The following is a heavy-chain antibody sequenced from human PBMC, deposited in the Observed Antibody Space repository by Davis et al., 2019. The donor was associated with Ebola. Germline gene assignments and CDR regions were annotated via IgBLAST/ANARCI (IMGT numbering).Heavy chain of an antibody. CDR1: GGTFSSYA. CDR2: IIPILGIA. J-gene: IGHJ6*02. D-gene: IGHD1-1*01. Sequence: SVKVSCKASGGTFSSYAISWVRQAPGQGLEWMGRIIPILGIANYAQKFQGRVTITADKSTSTAYMELSSLRSEDTAVYYCARGEASWNYDYDYGMDVWGQGTTVTVSS. CDR3: ARGEASWNYDYDYGMDV. V-gene: IGHV1-69*04.